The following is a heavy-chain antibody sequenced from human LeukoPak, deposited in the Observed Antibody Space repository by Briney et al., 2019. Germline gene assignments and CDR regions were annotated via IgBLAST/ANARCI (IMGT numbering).Heavy chain of an antibody. V-gene: IGHV1-46*01. CDR1: GYTFTSYY. Sequence: ASVKVSCKASGYTFTSYYMHWVRQAPGQGLEWMGIINPSGGSTSYAQKFQGRVTMTRDTSTSTVYMELSSLRSEDTAVYYCARDLPSTRVVGATPIFAYWGEGTLVTVSS. D-gene: IGHD1-26*01. CDR2: INPSGGST. J-gene: IGHJ4*02. CDR3: ARDLPSTRVVGATPIFAY.